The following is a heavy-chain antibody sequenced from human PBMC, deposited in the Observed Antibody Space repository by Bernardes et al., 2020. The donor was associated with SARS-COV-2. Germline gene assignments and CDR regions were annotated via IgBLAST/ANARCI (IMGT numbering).Heavy chain of an antibody. CDR1: GGSVSSGSYY. Sequence: SETLSLTCTVSGGSVSSGSYYWSWIRQPPGKGLEWIGYIYYSGSTNYNPSLKSRVTISVDTSKNQFSLKLSSVTAADTAVYYCARLYYDFWSGYPPSDYYYYGMDVWGQGTTVTVSS. CDR2: IYYSGST. CDR3: ARLYYDFWSGYPPSDYYYYGMDV. D-gene: IGHD3-3*01. V-gene: IGHV4-61*01. J-gene: IGHJ6*02.